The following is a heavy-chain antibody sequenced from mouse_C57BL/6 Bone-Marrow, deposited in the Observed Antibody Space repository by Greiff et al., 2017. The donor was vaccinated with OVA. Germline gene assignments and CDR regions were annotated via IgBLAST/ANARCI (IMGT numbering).Heavy chain of an antibody. CDR3: ARHGRWLLLRFAY. D-gene: IGHD2-3*01. CDR1: GYSITSDY. Sequence: EVKLQESGPGLAKPSQTLSLTCSVTGYSITSDYGNWIRKFPGNKLEYMGYISYSGSTYYNPSLKSRISITRDTSKNQYYLQLNSVTTEDTATYYCARHGRWLLLRFAYWGQGTLVTVSA. J-gene: IGHJ3*01. V-gene: IGHV3-8*01. CDR2: ISYSGST.